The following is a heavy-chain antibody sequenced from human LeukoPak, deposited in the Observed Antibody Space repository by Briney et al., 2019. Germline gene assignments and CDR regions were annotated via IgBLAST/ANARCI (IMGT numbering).Heavy chain of an antibody. CDR2: IYTSGST. CDR1: GDSIRTYY. Sequence: SETLSLTCTVSGDSIRTYYWSWIRQPAGKGLEWIGRIYTSGSTNYNPSLKSRVTLSVDTSKNQLSLKLSSVTAADTAVYYCARDRYSYDSSAYYYRFDPWGQGTLVTVSS. V-gene: IGHV4-4*07. J-gene: IGHJ5*02. D-gene: IGHD3-22*01. CDR3: ARDRYSYDSSAYYYRFDP.